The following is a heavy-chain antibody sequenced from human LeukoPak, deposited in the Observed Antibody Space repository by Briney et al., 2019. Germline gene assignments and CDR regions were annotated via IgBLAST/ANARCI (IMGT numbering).Heavy chain of an antibody. Sequence: ASVKVSCKASGYTFTDCYMHWVRQAPGQGLEWMGWISTYNDNTNYAQKFQGRVTMTTDTSTSTAYMELRSLRSDDTAVYYCARHIVGAFDFDYWGQGTLVTVSS. CDR1: GYTFTDCY. CDR2: ISTYNDNT. D-gene: IGHD1-26*01. V-gene: IGHV1-18*04. J-gene: IGHJ4*02. CDR3: ARHIVGAFDFDY.